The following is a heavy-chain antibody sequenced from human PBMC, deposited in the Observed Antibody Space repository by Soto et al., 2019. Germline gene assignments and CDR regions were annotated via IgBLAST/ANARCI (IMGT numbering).Heavy chain of an antibody. Sequence: QITLKESGPTLVKPTETLTLTCTFSGFSLSTSGVGVGWIRQPPGKALELLALIYWDDDKRFSPSLKSRLTITKDTSKNQVVLTMTNMDPVDTATYYCARSIAARPVLGALDMWGQGTMVTVSS. CDR3: ARSIAARPVLGALDM. J-gene: IGHJ3*02. CDR1: GFSLSTSGVG. CDR2: IYWDDDK. D-gene: IGHD6-6*01. V-gene: IGHV2-5*02.